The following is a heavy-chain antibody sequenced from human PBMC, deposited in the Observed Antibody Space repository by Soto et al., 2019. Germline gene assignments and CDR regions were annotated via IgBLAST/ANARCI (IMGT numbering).Heavy chain of an antibody. CDR2: IGTAGDT. D-gene: IGHD3-10*01. Sequence: GGSLRLSCAASGFTFSSYDMHWVRQATGKGLEWVSAIGTAGDTYYPGSVKGRFTISRENAKNSLYLQMNSLRAEDTAVYYCARAYFIPSFPGAVRGTWYYGMDVWGQGTTVTVSS. V-gene: IGHV3-13*01. J-gene: IGHJ6*02. CDR1: GFTFSSYD. CDR3: ARAYFIPSFPGAVRGTWYYGMDV.